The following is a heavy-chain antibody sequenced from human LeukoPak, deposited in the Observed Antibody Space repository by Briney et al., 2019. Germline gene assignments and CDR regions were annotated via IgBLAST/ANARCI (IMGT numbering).Heavy chain of an antibody. CDR1: GGSFSGYY. D-gene: IGHD4-17*01. CDR3: ARARSGYGDIDYFDY. J-gene: IGHJ4*02. CDR2: VNHSGYT. Sequence: SETLSLTCAVYGGSFSGYYNSWIRQSPGKGLEWIGEVNHSGYTNYNPSLKSRVSISVDTAKNQFSLKLSSVTAADTAVYYCARARSGYGDIDYFDYWGQGTLVTVSS. V-gene: IGHV4-34*01.